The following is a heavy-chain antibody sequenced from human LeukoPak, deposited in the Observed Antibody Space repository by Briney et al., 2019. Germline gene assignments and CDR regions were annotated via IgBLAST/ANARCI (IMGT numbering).Heavy chain of an antibody. CDR1: GFTFSSYE. Sequence: PGGSLRLSCAASGFTFSSYEMNWVRQAPGKGLEWVSYISSGSSIYDADSVEGRFPISRDNAKTSLYLQMNSLRAEDTAVYYCARASIAVAGAPFHYWGQGTLVTVSS. D-gene: IGHD6-19*01. CDR3: ARASIAVAGAPFHY. J-gene: IGHJ4*02. CDR2: ISSGSSI. V-gene: IGHV3-48*03.